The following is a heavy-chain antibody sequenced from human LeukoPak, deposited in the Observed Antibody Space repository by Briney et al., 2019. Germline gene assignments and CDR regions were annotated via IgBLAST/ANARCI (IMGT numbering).Heavy chain of an antibody. Sequence: PSETLSLTCTVSGGSISSSNYYWSWIRQPAGKGLEWIGRIYTSGSTNPNPSLKSRVTISVDTSKNQFSLKLSSVTAADTAVYYCARFLNGVFDYWGQGTLVTVSS. CDR1: GGSISSSNYY. V-gene: IGHV4-61*02. J-gene: IGHJ4*02. D-gene: IGHD3-10*01. CDR3: ARFLNGVFDY. CDR2: IYTSGST.